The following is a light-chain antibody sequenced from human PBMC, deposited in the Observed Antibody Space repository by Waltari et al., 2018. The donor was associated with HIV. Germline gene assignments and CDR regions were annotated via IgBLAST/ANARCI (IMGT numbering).Light chain of an antibody. Sequence: EIMLTQSPDSLSVSPGESATLSCRASQRLSANLAWYQQKPGQPSRLLIYAASTRATGAPARFSGSGSGTEFTLTISGLQSDDSATYYCQQYNKWPPYTFGQGTKVEIK. CDR1: QRLSAN. CDR2: AAS. J-gene: IGKJ2*01. CDR3: QQYNKWPPYT. V-gene: IGKV3-15*01.